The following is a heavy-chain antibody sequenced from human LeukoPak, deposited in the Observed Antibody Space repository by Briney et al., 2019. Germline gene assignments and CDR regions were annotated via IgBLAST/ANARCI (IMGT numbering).Heavy chain of an antibody. CDR3: ATGYSGSYYCDY. Sequence: GGSLRLSCAASGFTFSSYWMHWVRQAPGKGLVWVSRINSDGSSTSYADSVKGRFTISRDNAKNTLYLQMNSLRAEDTAVYYCATGYSGSYYCDYWGQGTLVTVSS. V-gene: IGHV3-74*01. CDR2: INSDGSST. CDR1: GFTFSSYW. J-gene: IGHJ4*02. D-gene: IGHD1-26*01.